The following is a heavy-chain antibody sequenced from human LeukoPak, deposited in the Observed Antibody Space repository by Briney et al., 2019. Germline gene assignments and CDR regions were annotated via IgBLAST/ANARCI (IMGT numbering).Heavy chain of an antibody. CDR3: AKDLVAVLLWFGESPFDY. V-gene: IGHV3-23*01. CDR1: GFTFSSYG. CDR2: IRGSGGST. Sequence: PGGSLRLSCAASGFTFSSYGMSWVRQAPGKVLEWVSAIRGSGGSTYYADSVKGRFTISRDNSKNTLYLQMNSLRAEDTAVYYCAKDLVAVLLWFGESPFDYWGQGTLVTNSS. J-gene: IGHJ4*02. D-gene: IGHD3-10*01.